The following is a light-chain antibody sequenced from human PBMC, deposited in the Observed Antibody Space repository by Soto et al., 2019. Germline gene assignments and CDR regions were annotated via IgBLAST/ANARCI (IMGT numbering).Light chain of an antibody. Sequence: DIQMTQSPSTLAASVGDRVTITCRASESISSWLAWYQQKPGEAPKVLIYHGSNLESGVPTRFSGSGSVTEFTLIISSLQPVDFATYYCQQYKSYPHTFGQGTNLEIK. J-gene: IGKJ2*01. CDR1: ESISSW. CDR3: QQYKSYPHT. V-gene: IGKV1-5*01. CDR2: HGS.